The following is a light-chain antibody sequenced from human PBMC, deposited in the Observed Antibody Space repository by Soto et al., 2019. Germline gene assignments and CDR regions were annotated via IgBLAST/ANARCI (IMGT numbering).Light chain of an antibody. Sequence: QSALTQPASVSGSPGQSITISCAGTSADIGAFNYVSWYQHHPDKAPKLLIYDVSARPSGVSTRFSASKSANTASLTISGLQADDEADYYCCSYSTTRALVFGGGTKVTVL. CDR3: CSYSTTRALV. V-gene: IGLV2-14*03. J-gene: IGLJ2*01. CDR2: DVS. CDR1: SADIGAFNY.